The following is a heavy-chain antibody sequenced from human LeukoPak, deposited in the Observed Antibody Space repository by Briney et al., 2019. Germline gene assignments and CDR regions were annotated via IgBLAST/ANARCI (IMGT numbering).Heavy chain of an antibody. Sequence: ASVKVSCKASGYTFTGYYMHWVRQAPGQGLEWMGWINPNSGGTNYAQKFQGRVTMTRDTSISTAYMELSRLRSDDTAVYYCARGSEYSSSLAGYWGQGTLVTVSS. D-gene: IGHD6-6*01. CDR3: ARGSEYSSSLAGY. V-gene: IGHV1-2*02. CDR1: GYTFTGYY. CDR2: INPNSGGT. J-gene: IGHJ4*02.